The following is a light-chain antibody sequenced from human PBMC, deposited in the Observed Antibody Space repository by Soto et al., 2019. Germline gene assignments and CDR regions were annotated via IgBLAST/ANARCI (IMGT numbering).Light chain of an antibody. V-gene: IGLV2-14*01. Sequence: QSALTQPASVSGSPGQSITISCTGTSSDVGGYNYVSWYQQHPGKAPKLMIYEVSNRPSGVSNRFSGSKSGNTASLTISGLQAEDEAEYYCRSYTSRIQWVFGGGTKLTVL. J-gene: IGLJ3*02. CDR1: SSDVGGYNY. CDR3: RSYTSRIQWV. CDR2: EVS.